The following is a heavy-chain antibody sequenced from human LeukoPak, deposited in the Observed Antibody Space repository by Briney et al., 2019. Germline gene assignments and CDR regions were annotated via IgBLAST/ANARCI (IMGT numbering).Heavy chain of an antibody. V-gene: IGHV4-61*02. D-gene: IGHD2-15*01. J-gene: IGHJ5*02. CDR1: GNSISSGDNY. Sequence: SETLSLTCTVSGNSISSGDNYWSWIRQPAGKGLEWIGRIYTSGSTNYNPSLKSRVTISGDTSKNQFSLRLNSVTAADTAVYYCARVSGGGGTWGWFDPWGQGTLVTVSS. CDR2: IYTSGST. CDR3: ARVSGGGGTWGWFDP.